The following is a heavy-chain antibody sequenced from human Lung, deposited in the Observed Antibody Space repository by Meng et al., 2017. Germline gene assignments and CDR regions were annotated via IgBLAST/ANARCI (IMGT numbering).Heavy chain of an antibody. Sequence: QVQLVQSGAEVKKPGASVKVSCMASGYTFTGYYMHWLRQAPGQGLEWMGRINPNSGGTNYAQKFQGRVTMTRDTSISTAYMELSRLRSDDTAVYYCASVGACGGDCYTFDYWGQGTLVTVSS. CDR1: GYTFTGYY. CDR2: INPNSGGT. V-gene: IGHV1-2*06. D-gene: IGHD2-21*02. J-gene: IGHJ4*02. CDR3: ASVGACGGDCYTFDY.